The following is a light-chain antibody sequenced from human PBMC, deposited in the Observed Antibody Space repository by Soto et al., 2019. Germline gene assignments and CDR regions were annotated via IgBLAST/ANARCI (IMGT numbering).Light chain of an antibody. V-gene: IGLV2-11*01. CDR3: CSYAGSYTLWV. Sequence: QSALTQPRSVSGSPGQSVTISCTGTSSDVGGYNYVSWYQQYPVKAPKLIIYDVSKRPSGGPDRFSGSKSSNTSSLTISGLQAEDEADYYCCSYAGSYTLWVFGGGTKLTVL. J-gene: IGLJ3*02. CDR2: DVS. CDR1: SSDVGGYNY.